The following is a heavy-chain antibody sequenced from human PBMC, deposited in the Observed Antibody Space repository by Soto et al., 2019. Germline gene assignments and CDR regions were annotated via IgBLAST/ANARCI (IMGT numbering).Heavy chain of an antibody. CDR2: ISWNSGSI. J-gene: IGHJ2*01. CDR1: GFTFDDYA. D-gene: IGHD6-13*01. CDR3: AKGPYSRAWYFDL. Sequence: EVQLVESGGGLVQPGRSLRLSCAASGFTFDDYAMHWVRQAPGKGLEWVSGISWNSGSIGYADSVKGRFTISRDNAKNSLYLQMNSLRAEDTALYYWAKGPYSRAWYFDLWGRGTLVTVSS. V-gene: IGHV3-9*01.